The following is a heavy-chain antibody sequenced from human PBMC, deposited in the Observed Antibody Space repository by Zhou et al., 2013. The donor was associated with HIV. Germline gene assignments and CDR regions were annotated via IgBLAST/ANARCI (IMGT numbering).Heavy chain of an antibody. V-gene: IGHV1-2*02. J-gene: IGHJ4*02. CDR3: VRVVGDTENVVATIGGGFDS. CDR1: GYTFTSYF. CDR2: IRPDNGAT. D-gene: IGHD5-12*01. Sequence: VQLLQSGADVKKPGASVTVSCQGSGYTFTSYFIHWVRQAPGQGLEWLGWIRPDNGATKSAQKFQGRVTMTRDASINTAYLALSGLFSNDTAVYYCVRVVGDTENVVATIGGGFDSWGQGTLGHRLI.